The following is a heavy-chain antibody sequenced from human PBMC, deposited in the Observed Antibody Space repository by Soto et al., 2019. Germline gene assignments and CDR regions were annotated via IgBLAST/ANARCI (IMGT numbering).Heavy chain of an antibody. Sequence: ASVKVSCKASGGTFSSYAISWVRQAPGQGLEWMGGIIPIFGTANYAQKFQGRVTITADESTSTAYMELSSLRSEDTAVYYCARVRGIVVVPAAMRVDAFDIWGQGTMVTVSS. V-gene: IGHV1-69*13. CDR1: GGTFSSYA. CDR3: ARVRGIVVVPAAMRVDAFDI. J-gene: IGHJ3*02. D-gene: IGHD2-2*01. CDR2: IIPIFGTA.